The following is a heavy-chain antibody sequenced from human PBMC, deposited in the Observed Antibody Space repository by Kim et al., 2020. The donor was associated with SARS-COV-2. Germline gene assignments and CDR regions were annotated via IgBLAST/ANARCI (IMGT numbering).Heavy chain of an antibody. CDR2: ISGSGGST. J-gene: IGHJ5*02. CDR1: GFTFSSYA. V-gene: IGHV3-23*01. D-gene: IGHD6-19*01. CDR3: AKDHRRVAVALNWFDP. Sequence: GGSLRLSCAASGFTFSSYAMSWVRQAPGKGLEWVSAISGSGGSTYYADSVKGRFTISRDNSKNTLYLQMNSLRAEDTAVYYCAKDHRRVAVALNWFDPWGQGTLVTVSS.